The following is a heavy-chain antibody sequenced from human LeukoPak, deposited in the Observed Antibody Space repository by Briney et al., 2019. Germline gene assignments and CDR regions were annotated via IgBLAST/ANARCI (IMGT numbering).Heavy chain of an antibody. V-gene: IGHV3-66*01. CDR2: IYSGGST. CDR1: GFTVSSNY. J-gene: IGHJ6*02. CDR3: ASETPSGPIAYYYGMGV. Sequence: GGSLRLSCAASGFTVSSNYMSWVRQAPGKGLEWVSVIYSGGSTYYADSVKGRFTISRDNSKNTLYLQMNSLRAEDTAVYYCASETPSGPIAYYYGMGVWGQGTTVTV. D-gene: IGHD2-15*01.